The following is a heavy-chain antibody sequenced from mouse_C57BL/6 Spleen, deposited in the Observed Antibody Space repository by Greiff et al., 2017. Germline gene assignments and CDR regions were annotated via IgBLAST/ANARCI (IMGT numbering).Heavy chain of an antibody. D-gene: IGHD2-3*01. Sequence: DVKLVESGEGLVKPGGSLKLSCAASGFTFSSYAMSWVRQTPEKRLEWVAYISSGGDYIYYADTVKGRFTISRDNARHTLYLQMSSLKSEDTAMYYCTRVYDGYYVNYYAMDYWGQGTSVTVSS. J-gene: IGHJ4*01. CDR3: TRVYDGYYVNYYAMDY. CDR1: GFTFSSYA. CDR2: ISSGGDYI. V-gene: IGHV5-9-1*02.